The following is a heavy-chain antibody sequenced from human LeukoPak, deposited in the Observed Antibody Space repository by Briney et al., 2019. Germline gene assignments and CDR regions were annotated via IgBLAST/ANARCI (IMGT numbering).Heavy chain of an antibody. Sequence: PSETLSLTCTVSGGSISSSSYYWGWIRQPPGKGLEWIGSVYYSGSTYYNPSLKSRVTISVDTSKNQFSLKLSSVTAADTAVYYCAIGLEGITIFGVANWFDPWGQGTLVTVSS. CDR2: VYYSGST. D-gene: IGHD3-3*01. V-gene: IGHV4-39*01. CDR3: AIGLEGITIFGVANWFDP. CDR1: GGSISSSSYY. J-gene: IGHJ5*02.